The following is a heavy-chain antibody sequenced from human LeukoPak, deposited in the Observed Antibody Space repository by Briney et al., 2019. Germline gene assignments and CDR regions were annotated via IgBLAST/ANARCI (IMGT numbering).Heavy chain of an antibody. Sequence: GGSLRLSCAASGFTFSSYAMSWVRQAPGKGLEWVSAISGSGGSTYYADSVKGRFTISRDNSKNTLYLQMNSLRAEDTAVYYCAKAVLLWFGELRYHFDYWGQGTLVTVSS. J-gene: IGHJ4*02. CDR2: ISGSGGST. D-gene: IGHD3-10*01. V-gene: IGHV3-23*01. CDR3: AKAVLLWFGELRYHFDY. CDR1: GFTFSSYA.